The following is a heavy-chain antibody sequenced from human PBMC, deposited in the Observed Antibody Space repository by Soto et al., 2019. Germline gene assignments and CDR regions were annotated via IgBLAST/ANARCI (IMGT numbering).Heavy chain of an antibody. CDR3: ARSLFRQQLVPYYYYGMDV. J-gene: IGHJ6*02. V-gene: IGHV3-30-3*01. CDR2: ISYDGSNK. D-gene: IGHD6-13*01. CDR1: GVTFSSYA. Sequence: PGGSLRLSCAASGVTFSSYAMHWVRQAPGKGLEWVAVISYDGSNKYYADSVKGRFTISRDNSKNTLYLQMNSLRAEDTAVYYCARSLFRQQLVPYYYYGMDVWGQGTTVTVSS.